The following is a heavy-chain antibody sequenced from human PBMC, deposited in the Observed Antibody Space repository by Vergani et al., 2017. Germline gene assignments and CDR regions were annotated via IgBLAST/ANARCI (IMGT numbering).Heavy chain of an antibody. J-gene: IGHJ4*02. CDR1: GGSINSHYYY. CDR2: IHTSGST. D-gene: IGHD2-15*01. CDR3: ARGSCLGGSCYKPRFDY. V-gene: IGHV4-61*02. Sequence: QVQLQESGPGLVKPSQTLSLTCTVSGGSINSHYYYWSWIRQPAGKGLEWIGRIHTSGSTNYNPSVKSRVTMSEDTSKNQLSLNLTSVTAADTAVYFCARGSCLGGSCYKPRFDYWGQGILVTVSS.